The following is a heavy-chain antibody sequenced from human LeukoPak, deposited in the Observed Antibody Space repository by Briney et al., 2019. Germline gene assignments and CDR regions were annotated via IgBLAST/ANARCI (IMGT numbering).Heavy chain of an antibody. CDR1: GFTFSSYA. V-gene: IGHV3-30-3*01. Sequence: GGSLRLSCAASGFTFSSYAMHWVRQAPGKGLEWVAVISYDGSNKYYADSVKGRFTISRDNSKNTLYLQVNSLRAEDTAVYYCARESEASMDIWGQGTMVTVSS. CDR2: ISYDGSNK. J-gene: IGHJ3*02. CDR3: ARESEASMDI.